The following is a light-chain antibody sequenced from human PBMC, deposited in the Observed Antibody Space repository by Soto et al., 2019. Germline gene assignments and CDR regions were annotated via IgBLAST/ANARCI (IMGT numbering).Light chain of an antibody. CDR2: DNN. V-gene: IGLV1-51*01. CDR3: GTWDNSLSAYV. CDR1: GSNIGNNF. J-gene: IGLJ1*01. Sequence: QSVLTQPPSVSSAPGQKVTISCSGSGSNIGNNFVSWYQQFPGTAPKLLIYDNNKRPSGTPDRFSGSKSGTSATLGITGLQTGDEADYYCGTWDNSLSAYVFGAGTKVTV.